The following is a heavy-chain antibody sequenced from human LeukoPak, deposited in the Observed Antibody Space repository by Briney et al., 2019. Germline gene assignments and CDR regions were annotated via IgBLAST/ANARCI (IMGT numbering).Heavy chain of an antibody. CDR2: INPNSGGT. D-gene: IGHD3-22*01. J-gene: IGHJ4*02. V-gene: IGHV1-2*02. CDR3: ARDLSVVVITERNY. Sequence: GASVKVSCKASGYTFTGYYMHWVRQAPGQGLEWMGWINPNSGGTNYARKFQGRVTVTRDTSISTAYMELSRLRSDDTAVYYCARDLSVVVITERNYWGQGTLVTVSS. CDR1: GYTFTGYY.